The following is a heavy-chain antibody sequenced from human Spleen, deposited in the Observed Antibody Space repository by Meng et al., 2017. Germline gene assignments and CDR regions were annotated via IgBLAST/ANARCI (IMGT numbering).Heavy chain of an antibody. CDR3: ARGTPGRSYSDY. CDR2: LGAHDGDT. Sequence: HVQPVESGPEVKKPGASVKVSCKASDYTFTDYGVSWVRQAPGQGLEWMAWLGAHDGDTSHAPKFQGRVTVSADRPTATAYMELRSLRSDDTAVYYCARGTPGRSYSDYWGQGTLVTVSS. V-gene: IGHV1-18*01. D-gene: IGHD3-10*01. J-gene: IGHJ4*02. CDR1: DYTFTDYG.